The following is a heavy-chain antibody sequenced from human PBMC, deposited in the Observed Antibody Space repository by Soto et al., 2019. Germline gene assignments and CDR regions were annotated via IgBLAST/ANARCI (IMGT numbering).Heavy chain of an antibody. CDR2: INRASIYI. Sequence: GGSLRLSCVASGFTFSTYDMNWVRQAPGKGLEWVSSINRASIYIYYADSVRGRFTISRDNAKNSLYLQMDSLRVEDTAVYYCARRTVTTYHYFDYWGQGTLVTVSS. J-gene: IGHJ4*02. V-gene: IGHV3-21*01. CDR1: GFTFSTYD. D-gene: IGHD4-17*01. CDR3: ARRTVTTYHYFDY.